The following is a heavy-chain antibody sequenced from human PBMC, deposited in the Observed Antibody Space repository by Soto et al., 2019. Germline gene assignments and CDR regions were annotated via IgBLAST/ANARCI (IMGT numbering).Heavy chain of an antibody. CDR3: AKGLLAIVGTTLPRDAFNI. CDR1: VVRFTTYV. Sequence: PGGCLALACSASVVRFTTYVMHWVRQAPGKGLEWVAVISHDGSYKYYGDAVKGRFTISRDTSKNAVYLEMNSLRPEDTAVYYCAKGLLAIVGTTLPRDAFNIWGQGTMVNVSS. D-gene: IGHD1-26*01. CDR2: ISHDGSYK. J-gene: IGHJ3*02. V-gene: IGHV3-30*18.